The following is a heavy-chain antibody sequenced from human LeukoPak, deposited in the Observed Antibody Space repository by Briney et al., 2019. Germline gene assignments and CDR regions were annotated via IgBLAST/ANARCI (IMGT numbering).Heavy chain of an antibody. J-gene: IGHJ4*02. CDR2: INPSGGGT. V-gene: IGHV1-46*01. CDR3: ARGGFSNDTQPVEY. Sequence: ASVKVSCTASGDTFTRYYMHWVRQAPGQRLEWMGIINPSGGGTNYAQEFQGRVSMISDTSTSTVYMELSSLRSEDTAVYYCARGGFSNDTQPVEYWGQGTLVTVSS. CDR1: GDTFTRYY. D-gene: IGHD3-22*01.